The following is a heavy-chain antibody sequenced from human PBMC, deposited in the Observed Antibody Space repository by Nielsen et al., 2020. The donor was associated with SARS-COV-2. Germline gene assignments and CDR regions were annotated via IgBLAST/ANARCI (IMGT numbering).Heavy chain of an antibody. CDR3: AITGIAVAGTWHYYYGMDV. D-gene: IGHD6-19*01. J-gene: IGHJ6*02. Sequence: ASVKVSCKVSGYTLTELSMHWVRQAPGQRLEWMGWINAGNGNTKYSQKFQGRVTITRDTSASTAYMELSSLRSEDTAVYYCAITGIAVAGTWHYYYGMDVWGQGTTVTVSS. CDR1: GYTLTELS. V-gene: IGHV1-3*01. CDR2: INAGNGNT.